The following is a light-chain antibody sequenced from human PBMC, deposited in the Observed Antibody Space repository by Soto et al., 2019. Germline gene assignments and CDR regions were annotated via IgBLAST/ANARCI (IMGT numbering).Light chain of an antibody. CDR3: HTWGTAIQA. CDR2: VNSDGSH. Sequence: QSVLTQSPSASASLGASVKLTCTLSSGHSDYAIAWHQQQPEKGPRYLMKVNSDGSHQKGDGIPDRFSGSSSGAERYLSISSLQSEDEADYYCHTWGTAIQAFGGGTKLTVL. CDR1: SGHSDYA. V-gene: IGLV4-69*01. J-gene: IGLJ3*02.